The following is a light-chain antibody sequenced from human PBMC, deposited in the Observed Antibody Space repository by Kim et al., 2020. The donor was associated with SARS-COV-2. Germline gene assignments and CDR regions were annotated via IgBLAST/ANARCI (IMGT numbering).Light chain of an antibody. CDR1: QSVGSS. CDR3: QQYGSPPLT. J-gene: IGKJ4*01. V-gene: IGKV3D-20*01. Sequence: FSSGERATLSCVTTQSVGSSLAWYQQKPGLSPRLLIFDTSSSATGTPHRFSGSGSGIEFTLPISILEPEDFVVYFCQQYGSPPLTFGGGTKVDIK. CDR2: DTS.